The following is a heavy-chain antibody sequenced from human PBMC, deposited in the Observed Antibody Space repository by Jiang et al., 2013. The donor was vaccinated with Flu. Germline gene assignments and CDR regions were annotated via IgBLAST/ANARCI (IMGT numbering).Heavy chain of an antibody. V-gene: IGHV3-49*02. CDR2: IRSKAYGGTT. Sequence: GLEWVGFIRSKAYGGTTEYAASVKGRFTISRDDSKSIAYLQMNSLKTEDTAVYYCTREILGYCSGGSCYWGDYYYGMDVWGQGTTVTVSS. D-gene: IGHD2-15*01. CDR3: TREILGYCSGGSCYWGDYYYGMDV. J-gene: IGHJ6*02.